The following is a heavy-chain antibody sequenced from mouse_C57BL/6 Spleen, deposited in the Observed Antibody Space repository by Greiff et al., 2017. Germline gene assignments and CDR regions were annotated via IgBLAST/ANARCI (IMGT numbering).Heavy chain of an antibody. V-gene: IGHV1-55*01. CDR3: ARHYYGSRYYAMDY. J-gene: IGHJ4*01. D-gene: IGHD1-1*01. CDR2: IYPGSGST. Sequence: QVQLKQPGAELVKPGASVKMSCKASGYTFTSYWITWVKQRPGQGLEWIGDIYPGSGSTNYNEKFKSKATLTVDTSSSTAYMQLSSLTSEDSAVYYCARHYYGSRYYAMDYWGQGTSGTVSS. CDR1: GYTFTSYW.